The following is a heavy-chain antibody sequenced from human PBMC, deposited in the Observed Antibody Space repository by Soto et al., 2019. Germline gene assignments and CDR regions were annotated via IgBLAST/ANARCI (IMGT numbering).Heavy chain of an antibody. CDR2: ISSSSNRI. CDR1: GFTLSGYS. CDR3: ARQKYDYDSSGYLHGMDV. Sequence: EVQLVESGGGLVKPGGSLRLSCAASGFTLSGYSMTWVRQASGKGLEWVSFISSSSNRIFYGDSVKGRFTISRDDAKNSLYLEMNILRAEDTAVYHCARQKYDYDSSGYLHGMDVWGQGTTVTVSS. D-gene: IGHD3-22*01. V-gene: IGHV3-21*01. J-gene: IGHJ6*02.